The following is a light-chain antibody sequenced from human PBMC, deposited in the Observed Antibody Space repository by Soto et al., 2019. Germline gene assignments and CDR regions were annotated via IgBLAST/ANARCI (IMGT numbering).Light chain of an antibody. CDR1: QSVSIY. Sequence: VMTQSPTTLSVAPGERAPLSCRASQSVSIYLAWYQQKPGKAPRPLIYGASTRASGIPARFTGSGSGTEFTLNVSSLQSEDVAVYYCQQHNSWPRTFGQGTKVDIK. J-gene: IGKJ1*01. CDR3: QQHNSWPRT. V-gene: IGKV3-15*01. CDR2: GAS.